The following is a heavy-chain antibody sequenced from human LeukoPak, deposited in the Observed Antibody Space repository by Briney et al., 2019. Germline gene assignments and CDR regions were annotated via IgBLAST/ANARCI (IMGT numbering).Heavy chain of an antibody. J-gene: IGHJ3*02. V-gene: IGHV3-53*01. CDR1: GFTVSSNY. Sequence: GGSLRLSCAASGFTVSSNYMSWVRQAPGKGLEWVSVIYSGGSTYYADSVKGRFTTSRDNSKNTLYLQMNSLRAEDTAVYYCARGSYYDILTGYYWWGAFDIWGQGTMVTVSS. D-gene: IGHD3-9*01. CDR3: ARGSYYDILTGYYWWGAFDI. CDR2: IYSGGST.